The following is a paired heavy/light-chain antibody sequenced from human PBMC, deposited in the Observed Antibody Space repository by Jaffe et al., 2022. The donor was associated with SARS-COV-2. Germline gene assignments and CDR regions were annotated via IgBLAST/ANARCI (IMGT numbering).Heavy chain of an antibody. CDR2: IYYSGRI. Sequence: QLQLQESGPGLVKPSETLSLTCTVSGGSIRSSSYYWGWIRQPPGEGLEWIATIYYSGRIFYNPSLESRVTISIDTSRNQFSLKMTSVTAADTAVYYCARRGAYNNPAPFDSWGPGTLVTVSS. CDR1: GGSIRSSSYY. D-gene: IGHD4-17*01. V-gene: IGHV4-39*01. CDR3: ARRGAYNNPAPFDS. J-gene: IGHJ4*02.
Light chain of an antibody. CDR1: QSLLYNPNNKNY. CDR2: WAS. CDR3: QQYYGVPQT. Sequence: DIVMTQSPDSLAVSLGERATINCKSSQSLLYNPNNKNYLAWYQQKPGQPPKLLIYWASTRESGVPDRFSGSGSGTDFTLTISSLQAEDVAVYYCQQYYGVPQTFGQGTKVEIK. J-gene: IGKJ1*01. V-gene: IGKV4-1*01.